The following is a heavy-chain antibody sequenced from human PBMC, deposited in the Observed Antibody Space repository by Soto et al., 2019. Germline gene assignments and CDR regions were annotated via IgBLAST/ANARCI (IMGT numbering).Heavy chain of an antibody. CDR2: ISAYNGNR. V-gene: IGHV1-18*01. Sequence: QVPLVQSGPEVKKPGASVTVSCKTSGYTPTNYDIGWVRQAPGQGLEWMGWISAYNGNRNPAQKHQGRLTMTTDTPTKTAYMELRSLRSDDTAVYFCARALYRRGTYYDFDNWGQGTLVTVSS. CDR1: GYTPTNYD. J-gene: IGHJ4*02. D-gene: IGHD1-26*01. CDR3: ARALYRRGTYYDFDN.